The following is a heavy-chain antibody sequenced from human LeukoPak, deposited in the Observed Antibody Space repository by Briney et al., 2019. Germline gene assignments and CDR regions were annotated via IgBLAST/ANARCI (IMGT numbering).Heavy chain of an antibody. CDR2: MNPSGGST. V-gene: IGHV1-46*01. J-gene: IGHJ4*02. Sequence: ASVRVSCKASGNTFTSYYIHWVRQAPGQGLEWMGIMNPSGGSTSYAQKFRGRVIMTGDTSTTTVYMEMSNLSSEDTAMYYCAKSRTTSSASSDYWGQGTLVTVSS. CDR1: GNTFTSYY. CDR3: AKSRTTSSASSDY. D-gene: IGHD3-22*01.